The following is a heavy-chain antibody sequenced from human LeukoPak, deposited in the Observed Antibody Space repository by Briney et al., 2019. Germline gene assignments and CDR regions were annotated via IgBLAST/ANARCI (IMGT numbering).Heavy chain of an antibody. D-gene: IGHD5-18*01. CDR3: ARGRDTAMIPYLAYYFDY. Sequence: GSLRLSCAASGFTFSSYGMHWVRQAPGKGLEWVAVIWYDGSNKYYADSVKGRFTISRDNSKNTLYLQMNSLRAEDTAVYYCARGRDTAMIPYLAYYFDYWGQGTLVTVSS. CDR1: GFTFSSYG. J-gene: IGHJ4*02. V-gene: IGHV3-33*01. CDR2: IWYDGSNK.